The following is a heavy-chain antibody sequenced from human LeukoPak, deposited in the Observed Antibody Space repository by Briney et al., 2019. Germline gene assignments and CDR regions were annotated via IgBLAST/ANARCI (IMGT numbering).Heavy chain of an antibody. V-gene: IGHV3-74*01. D-gene: IGHD6-19*01. Sequence: GGSLRLSCAASGFTFSSYWMHWVRQAPGKGLVWVSRINSDGSSTSYADSVKGRFTISRDNAKNTLYLQMNSLRAEDTAVYYCARWIAVADYFDYWGQGTLVTVSS. CDR3: ARWIAVADYFDY. CDR1: GFTFSSYW. CDR2: INSDGSST. J-gene: IGHJ4*02.